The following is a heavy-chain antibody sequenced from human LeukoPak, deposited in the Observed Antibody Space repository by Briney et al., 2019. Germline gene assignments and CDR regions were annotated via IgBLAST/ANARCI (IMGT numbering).Heavy chain of an antibody. J-gene: IGHJ4*02. D-gene: IGHD2-21*02. Sequence: PSETLSLTCTVSGGSISSYYWSWIRQPPGKGLEWIGYIYYSGSTNYNPSLKSRVTISVDTSKNQFSLKLSSVTAADTAVYYCARAYCGGDCYSGGGYFDYWGQGTLVTVSS. CDR1: GGSISSYY. CDR2: IYYSGST. V-gene: IGHV4-59*12. CDR3: ARAYCGGDCYSGGGYFDY.